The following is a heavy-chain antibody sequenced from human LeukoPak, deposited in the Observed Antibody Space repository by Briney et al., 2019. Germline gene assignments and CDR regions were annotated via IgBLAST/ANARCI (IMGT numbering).Heavy chain of an antibody. CDR3: ARGVTSAWYLRYYFEY. V-gene: IGHV3-7*03. J-gene: IGHJ4*02. Sequence: GGSLRLSCAASGFIFSSYWMSWVRQVPGKGLEGVANIKQDGTETSYVDSVEGRFTISRDNAKNSLFLQMNSLRADDTALYYCARGVTSAWYLRYYFEYWGQGIMVTVSS. CDR2: IKQDGTET. CDR1: GFIFSSYW. D-gene: IGHD6-13*01.